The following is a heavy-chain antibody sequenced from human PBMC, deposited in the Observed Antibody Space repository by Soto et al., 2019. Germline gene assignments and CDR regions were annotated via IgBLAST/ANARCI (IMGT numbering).Heavy chain of an antibody. V-gene: IGHV3-30-3*01. Sequence: PGGSLRLSCAASGFTFSSYAMHWVRQAPGKGLERVAVISYDGSNNYYADSVKGRFTISRDNSKNTLYLQMNSLRAEDTAVYYCARSFAWGQGTLVTVSS. D-gene: IGHD3-16*01. J-gene: IGHJ4*01. CDR2: ISYDGSNN. CDR1: GFTFSSYA. CDR3: ARSFA.